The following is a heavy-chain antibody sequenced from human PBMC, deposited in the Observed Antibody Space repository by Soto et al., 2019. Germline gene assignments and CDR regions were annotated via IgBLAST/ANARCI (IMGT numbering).Heavy chain of an antibody. V-gene: IGHV1-69*02. D-gene: IGHD3-16*02. Sequence: QVQLVQSGAEVKKPGSSVKVSCKASGGTFSSYTISWVRQAPGQGLEWMGRIIPILGIANYVQKFQGRVTITADKSTSTAYMELSSLRSEDTAVYYCARGYYDYIWGSYRYDAFDIWGQGTMVTVSS. CDR3: ARGYYDYIWGSYRYDAFDI. CDR1: GGTFSSYT. J-gene: IGHJ3*02. CDR2: IIPILGIA.